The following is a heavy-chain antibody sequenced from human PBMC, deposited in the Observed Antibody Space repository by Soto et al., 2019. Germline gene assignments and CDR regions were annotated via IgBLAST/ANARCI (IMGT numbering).Heavy chain of an antibody. CDR3: AGAVYIDMRLYYYYYGMDV. Sequence: QVQLMQSGAEVKKPGSSVKVSCKASGGTFCSYAISWVRHAHGQGLEWMGGIIPIFGTANYAQKSQGSVPITALETTITAYVALSSSRSEDKAVYNCAGAVYIDMRLYYYYYGMDVWVQGTTPTLS. CDR2: IIPIFGTA. CDR1: GGTFCSYA. D-gene: IGHD5-12*01. V-gene: IGHV1-69*01. J-gene: IGHJ6*02.